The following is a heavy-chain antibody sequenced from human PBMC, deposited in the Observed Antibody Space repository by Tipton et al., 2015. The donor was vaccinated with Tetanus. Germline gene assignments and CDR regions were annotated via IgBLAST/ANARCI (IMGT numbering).Heavy chain of an antibody. CDR3: ARHNPSGLWFGELDSSFDY. D-gene: IGHD3-10*01. V-gene: IGHV4-39*01. CDR2: IYYSGNT. J-gene: IGHJ4*02. Sequence: TLSLTCTVSGGSISSSSYYWGWVRQPPGKGLEWIGTIYYSGNTYYNPSLKSRVTISVDTSKNKFSLKLSSVTAADTAVYYCARHNPSGLWFGELDSSFDYWGQGTLVTVSS. CDR1: GGSISSSSYY.